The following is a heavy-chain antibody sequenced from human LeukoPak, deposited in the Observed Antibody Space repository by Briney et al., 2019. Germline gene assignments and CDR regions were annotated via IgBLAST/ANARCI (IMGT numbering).Heavy chain of an antibody. CDR2: ISGSGGST. Sequence: GGSLRLSCAASGFTFSSYAMSWVRQAPGKGLEWVSAISGSGGSTYYADSVKGRFTISRDNSKNTLYLQMNSLRAEDTAVYYCARWGVWGSYRPIDYWGQGSLVTVSS. D-gene: IGHD3-16*02. CDR3: ARWGVWGSYRPIDY. J-gene: IGHJ4*02. CDR1: GFTFSSYA. V-gene: IGHV3-23*01.